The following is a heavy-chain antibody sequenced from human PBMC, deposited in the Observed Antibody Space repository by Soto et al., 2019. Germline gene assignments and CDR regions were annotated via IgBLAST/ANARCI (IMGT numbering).Heavy chain of an antibody. D-gene: IGHD4-17*01. J-gene: IGHJ6*02. CDR2: IYYSGST. Sequence: SETLSLTCTVSGGSISSSSSYWAWIRQPPGKGLEWVGSIYYSGSTYYNPSLQSRVNISVDTSKNQFSLKLSSVTAADTAVYYCARHVPTGRLRGLVAWGGNYYSYGLDVWGQGTTVT. V-gene: IGHV4-39*01. CDR3: ARHVPTGRLRGLVAWGGNYYSYGLDV. CDR1: GGSISSSSSY.